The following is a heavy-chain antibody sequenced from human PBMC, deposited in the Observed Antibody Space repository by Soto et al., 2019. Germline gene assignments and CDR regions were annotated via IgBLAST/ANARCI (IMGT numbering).Heavy chain of an antibody. CDR1: GFTFSSYG. CDR3: AKDSYYDSSGYPDY. V-gene: IGHV3-30*18. J-gene: IGHJ4*02. Sequence: GGSLRLSCAGSGFTFSSYGMHWVRRAPGKGLEWVAVISYDGSNKYYADSVKGRFTISRDNSKNTLYLQMNSLRAEDTAVYYCAKDSYYDSSGYPDYWGQGTLVTVSS. D-gene: IGHD3-22*01. CDR2: ISYDGSNK.